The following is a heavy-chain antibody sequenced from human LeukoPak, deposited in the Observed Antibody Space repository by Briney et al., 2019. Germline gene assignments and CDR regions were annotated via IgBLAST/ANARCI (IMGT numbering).Heavy chain of an antibody. Sequence: SETLSLTCAVYGGSFSGYYWSWIRQPPGKGLEWIGEINHSGSTNYNPSLKSRVTISVDTSKNQFSLKLSSVTAADTVVYYCARGGYDFWSGYYPYYYMDVWGKGTTVTVSS. V-gene: IGHV4-34*01. D-gene: IGHD3-3*01. J-gene: IGHJ6*03. CDR3: ARGGYDFWSGYYPYYYMDV. CDR1: GGSFSGYY. CDR2: INHSGST.